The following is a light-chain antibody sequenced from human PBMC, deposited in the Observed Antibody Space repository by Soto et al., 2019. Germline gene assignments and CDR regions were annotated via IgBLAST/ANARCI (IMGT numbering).Light chain of an antibody. Sequence: QSARTQPASVSGSPGQAITISCTGTSSDVGTNNYVSWYQQHPGRAPKVMLCDVNIRPSGVSNRFSGSKSGNTASLTISGLQAEHEADDYCTSWTTSTTMIFGGGTKVTVL. J-gene: IGLJ2*01. CDR1: SSDVGTNNY. CDR3: TSWTTSTTMI. V-gene: IGLV2-14*03. CDR2: DVN.